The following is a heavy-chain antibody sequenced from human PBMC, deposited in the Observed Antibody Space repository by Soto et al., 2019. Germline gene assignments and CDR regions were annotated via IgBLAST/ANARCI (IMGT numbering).Heavy chain of an antibody. CDR3: AKDRQGYCISSSCYYFH. J-gene: IGHJ1*01. V-gene: IGHV3-30*18. D-gene: IGHD2-2*01. CDR1: GFTFNTYG. CDR2: ISYDGSKT. Sequence: GGSLRLSCAASGFTFNTYGVHWVRQAPGKGLEWVAIISYDGSKTNYADSVKGRFTVSRDNSKNTLYLQMNSLRAEDTAVYYCAKDRQGYCISSSCYYFHWGQGTLVTVSS.